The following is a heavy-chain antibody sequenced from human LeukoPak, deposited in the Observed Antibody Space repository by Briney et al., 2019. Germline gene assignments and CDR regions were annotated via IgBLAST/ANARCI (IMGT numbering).Heavy chain of an antibody. V-gene: IGHV4-59*01. Sequence: SEALSLTCTVSGGSISSYYWSWIRQPPGKGLEWIGYIYYSGSTNYNPSLKSRVTISVDTSKNQFSLKLSSVTAADTAVYYCARATEPYSSSWYLDLWGRGTLVTVSS. D-gene: IGHD6-13*01. J-gene: IGHJ2*01. CDR1: GGSISSYY. CDR2: IYYSGST. CDR3: ARATEPYSSSWYLDL.